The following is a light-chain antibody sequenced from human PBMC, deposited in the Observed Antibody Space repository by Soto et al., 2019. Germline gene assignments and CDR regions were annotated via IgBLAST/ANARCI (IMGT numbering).Light chain of an antibody. Sequence: QSVLTQPPSVSGAPGQRLTISCTGSSSNIGAGYDVHWYQQLPGTAPKLLIYGNSNRPSGVPDRFSGSKSGTSASLAITGLQAEDEADYYCQSYDSSLSVVFGGRTKLTVL. CDR3: QSYDSSLSVV. J-gene: IGLJ2*01. CDR2: GNS. CDR1: SSNIGAGYD. V-gene: IGLV1-40*01.